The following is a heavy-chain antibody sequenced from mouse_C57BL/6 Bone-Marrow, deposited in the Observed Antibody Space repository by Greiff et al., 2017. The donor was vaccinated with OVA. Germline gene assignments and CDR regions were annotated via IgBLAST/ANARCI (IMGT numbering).Heavy chain of an antibody. V-gene: IGHV5-6*01. Sequence: EVQRVESGGDLVKPGGSLKLSCAASGFTFSSYGMSWVRQTPDKRLEWVATISSGGSYTYYPDSVKGRFTISRDNAKNTLYLQMSSLKSEDTAMYYCARGGNYGDWYFDVWGTGTTVTVSS. CDR3: ARGGNYGDWYFDV. CDR1: GFTFSSYG. J-gene: IGHJ1*03. CDR2: ISSGGSYT. D-gene: IGHD2-1*01.